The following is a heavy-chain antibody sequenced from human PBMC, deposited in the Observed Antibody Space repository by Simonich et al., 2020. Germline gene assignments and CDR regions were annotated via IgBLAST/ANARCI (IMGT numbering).Heavy chain of an antibody. V-gene: IGHV3-21*01. D-gene: IGHD6-13*01. CDR3: ARDAAGDY. Sequence: EVQLVESGGGLVKPGGSLRLSCAASGFTLNSYRLNWVRQAPGKGLEWVSSISRSSSYIDYAESVKGRFTISRDNAKNSLYLQMNSLRAEDTAVYYCARDAAGDYWGQGTLVTVSS. CDR2: ISRSSSYI. J-gene: IGHJ4*02. CDR1: GFTLNSYR.